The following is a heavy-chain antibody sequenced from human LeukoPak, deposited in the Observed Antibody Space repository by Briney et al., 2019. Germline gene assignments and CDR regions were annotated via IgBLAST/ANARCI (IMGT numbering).Heavy chain of an antibody. CDR3: AKVHQFDFWSGYYSY. Sequence: PGGSLRLSCAASGFTFSSYSMNWVRQAPGKGLEWVSAISGSGGSTYYADSVKGRFTISRDNPKNTLYLQMNSLRAEDTAVYYCAKVHQFDFWSGYYSYWGQGTLVTVSS. D-gene: IGHD3-3*01. V-gene: IGHV3-23*01. CDR1: GFTFSSYS. J-gene: IGHJ4*02. CDR2: ISGSGGST.